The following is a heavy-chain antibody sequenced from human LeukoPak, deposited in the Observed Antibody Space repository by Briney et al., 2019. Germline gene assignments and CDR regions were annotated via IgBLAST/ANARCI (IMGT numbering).Heavy chain of an antibody. V-gene: IGHV3-23*01. CDR3: AKVISSGWYFDAFDI. Sequence: PGGSLRLSCAASGFPLSSYAMSWVRQAPGKGLEWVSATSSSDAGTYYADSVKGRFTISRDNSKNTLYLQMNSLRAEDTAVYYCAKVISSGWYFDAFDIWGQGTMVTVSS. CDR1: GFPLSSYA. J-gene: IGHJ3*02. D-gene: IGHD6-19*01. CDR2: TSSSDAGT.